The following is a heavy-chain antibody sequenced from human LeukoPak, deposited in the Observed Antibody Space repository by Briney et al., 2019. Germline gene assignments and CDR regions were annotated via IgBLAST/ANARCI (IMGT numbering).Heavy chain of an antibody. CDR1: GYTFTNYY. Sequence: ASVKVSFKASGYTFTNYYMHWVRQAPGQGLEWMGIINPSGGSTGYAQKFQGRFTMTRDTSTTTVYMKLSSLRSEDTAVYYCARDREEGYNSYYFDSWGQGTLVIVSS. V-gene: IGHV1-46*01. D-gene: IGHD5-24*01. CDR2: INPSGGST. J-gene: IGHJ4*02. CDR3: ARDREEGYNSYYFDS.